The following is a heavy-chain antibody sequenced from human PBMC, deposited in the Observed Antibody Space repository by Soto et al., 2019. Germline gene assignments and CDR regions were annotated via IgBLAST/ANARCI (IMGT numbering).Heavy chain of an antibody. CDR2: IYYSGIT. CDR3: ARHGSN. CDR1: GVSISNSSYY. Sequence: SETLSLTCTVSGVSISNSSYYWGWIRRPPGKGLEWIGTIYYSGITDYNPSLKSRVTISVDTSKNQFSLKLTSVTAADTAVYYCARHGSNWGQGTLVTVSS. J-gene: IGHJ4*02. V-gene: IGHV4-39*01.